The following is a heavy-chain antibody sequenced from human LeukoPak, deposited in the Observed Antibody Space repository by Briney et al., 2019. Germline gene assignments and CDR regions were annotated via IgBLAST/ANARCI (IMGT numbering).Heavy chain of an antibody. CDR2: ISSTGGTT. D-gene: IGHD4-17*01. CDR1: GITFSSYG. Sequence: GGSLRLSCAASGITFSSYGMSWVRQAPGKGLEWVSSISSTGGTTYYADSVKGRFTISRDNSKNTLYLQMNSLRAEDTAVYYCAKDYGDYRYYYYYMDVWGKGTTVTISS. V-gene: IGHV3-23*01. J-gene: IGHJ6*03. CDR3: AKDYGDYRYYYYYMDV.